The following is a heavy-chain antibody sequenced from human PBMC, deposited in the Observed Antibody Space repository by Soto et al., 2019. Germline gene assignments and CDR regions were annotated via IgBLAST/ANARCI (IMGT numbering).Heavy chain of an antibody. J-gene: IGHJ3*02. CDR2: ISSNGGST. V-gene: IGHV3-64*01. Sequence: GGSLRLSCAASGFTFSSYAMHWVRQAPGKGLEYVSAISSNGGSTYYANSVKGRFTISRDNSKNTLCLQMGSLRAEDMAVYYCAREGSLWFGELFNDAFDIWGQGTMVTVSS. D-gene: IGHD3-10*01. CDR3: AREGSLWFGELFNDAFDI. CDR1: GFTFSSYA.